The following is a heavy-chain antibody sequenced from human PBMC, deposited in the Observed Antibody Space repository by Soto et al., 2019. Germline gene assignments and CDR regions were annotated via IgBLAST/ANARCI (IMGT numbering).Heavy chain of an antibody. CDR2: INAGNGNT. V-gene: IGHV1-3*01. CDR3: SVDVGGYLHGLDTH. Sequence: ASVKVSCKASGYTFTGSAIHWVRQAPGQRLEWMGWINAGNGNTKYSQKFQGRVTITRDTSTSTAYMELSSLTSEDTAVYYCSVDVGGYLHGLDTHCGPGTLVIVSS. D-gene: IGHD1-26*01. J-gene: IGHJ4*01. CDR1: GYTFTGSA.